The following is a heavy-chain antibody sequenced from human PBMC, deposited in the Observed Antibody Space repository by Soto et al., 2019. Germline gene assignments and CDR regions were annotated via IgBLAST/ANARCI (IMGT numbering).Heavy chain of an antibody. CDR1: GYNFFSYG. Sequence: QVQLLQSGAEVKKPGASVKVSCKASGYNFFSYGLTWVRQAPGQGLEWMGWISTSNGDTKYALKFQGRVTITTDTRTKTTYLNLWGLTSADTAIYYCARDSTDYGGFDLDYWGQGTLVTVSS. D-gene: IGHD3-10*01. V-gene: IGHV1-18*01. CDR2: ISTSNGDT. CDR3: ARDSTDYGGFDLDY. J-gene: IGHJ4*02.